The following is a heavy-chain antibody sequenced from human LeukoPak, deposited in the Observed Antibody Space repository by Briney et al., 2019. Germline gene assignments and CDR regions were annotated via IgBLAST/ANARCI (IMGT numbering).Heavy chain of an antibody. V-gene: IGHV3-21*01. J-gene: IGHJ6*03. CDR2: ISSSSSYI. D-gene: IGHD1-26*01. Sequence: GGSLRLSCAASGFTFSSYSMNWVRQAPGKGLEWVSSISSSSSYIYYADSVKGRFTISRDNAKNSLFLQMNSLRAEDTAVYYCARARSSGSFYYYMDVWGKGTTVTVSS. CDR1: GFTFSSYS. CDR3: ARARSSGSFYYYMDV.